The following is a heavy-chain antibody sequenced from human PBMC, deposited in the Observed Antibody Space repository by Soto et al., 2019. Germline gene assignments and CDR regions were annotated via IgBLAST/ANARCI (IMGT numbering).Heavy chain of an antibody. CDR2: INPYNGHT. V-gene: IGHV1-18*01. D-gene: IGHD5-18*01. CDR3: ARPSGYGHGWGDLGYDPFDI. J-gene: IGHJ3*02. Sequence: ASVKVSCKASGYTFSSFGISWVRQAPGQGPEWVGWINPYNGHTDSAQSLQGRVTVSTDTSTSTAYMELRSLRADDTAVYYCARPSGYGHGWGDLGYDPFDIWCQGTIFTVSS. CDR1: GYTFSSFG.